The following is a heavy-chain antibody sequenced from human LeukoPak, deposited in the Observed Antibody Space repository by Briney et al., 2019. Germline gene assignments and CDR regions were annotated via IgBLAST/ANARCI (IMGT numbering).Heavy chain of an antibody. Sequence: ASVKVSCKASGYTFTSYGISWVRQAPGQGLEWMGWISAYNGNTNYAQKLQGRVTMTTDTSTSTAYMELRRLRYDDTAVYYCARDEGYDILPGYYSFDYWGQGTLVTVSS. CDR3: ARDEGYDILPGYYSFDY. J-gene: IGHJ4*02. CDR2: ISAYNGNT. D-gene: IGHD3-9*01. V-gene: IGHV1-18*04. CDR1: GYTFTSYG.